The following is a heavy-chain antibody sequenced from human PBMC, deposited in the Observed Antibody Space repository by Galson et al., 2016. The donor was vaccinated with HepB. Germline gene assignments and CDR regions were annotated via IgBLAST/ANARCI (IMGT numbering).Heavy chain of an antibody. CDR3: ARIGEYGDHIVDRHFDY. CDR2: IKPDGSES. J-gene: IGHJ4*02. Sequence: SLRLSCAASGFTFRRYTMSWVRQAPGKGLEWVANIKPDGSESYYPDPVKGRFTLSRDNTKNTLYLQMDSLRADDTAVYYCARIGEYGDHIVDRHFDYWGQGTLVTVSS. CDR1: GFTFRRYT. V-gene: IGHV3-7*01. D-gene: IGHD2-15*01.